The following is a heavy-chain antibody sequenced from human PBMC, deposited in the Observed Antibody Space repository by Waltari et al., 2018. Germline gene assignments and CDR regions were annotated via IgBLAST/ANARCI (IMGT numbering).Heavy chain of an antibody. V-gene: IGHV1-2*02. CDR1: GYTFTGYS. Sequence: QVQLVQSGAEVKKPGASVKVSCKASGYTFTGYSMHWVRQAPGQGLEWRGGINPNRGGTNYAQKFQGRVTMTRDTSISTAYMELSRLRSDDTAVYYCARFPFGYDPPHRAFDIWGQGTMVTVSS. CDR2: INPNRGGT. J-gene: IGHJ3*02. D-gene: IGHD3-16*01. CDR3: ARFPFGYDPPHRAFDI.